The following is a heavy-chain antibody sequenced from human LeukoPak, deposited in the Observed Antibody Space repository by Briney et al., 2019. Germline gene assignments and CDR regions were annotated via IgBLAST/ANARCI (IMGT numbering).Heavy chain of an antibody. CDR1: GFTFSSYA. J-gene: IGHJ5*02. V-gene: IGHV3-30*04. CDR3: AREQWFGEAIWFDP. Sequence: GGSLRLPCAASGFTFSSYAMHWVRQAPGKGLEWVAVISYDGSNKYYADSVKGRFTISRDNSKNTLYLQMNSLRAEDTAVYYCAREQWFGEAIWFDPWGQGTLVTVSS. D-gene: IGHD3-10*01. CDR2: ISYDGSNK.